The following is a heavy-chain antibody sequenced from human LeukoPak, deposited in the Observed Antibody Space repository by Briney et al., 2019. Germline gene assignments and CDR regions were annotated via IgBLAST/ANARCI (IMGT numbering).Heavy chain of an antibody. CDR2: ISGSGGST. CDR3: AKDTVEYYYDSSGYN. CDR1: GFTFSSYS. J-gene: IGHJ4*02. V-gene: IGHV3-23*01. Sequence: GGSLRLSCAASGFTFSSYSMNWVRQAPGKGLEWVSAISGSGGSTYYADSVKGRFTISRDNSKNTLYLQMDSLRAEDTAVYYCAKDTVEYYYDSSGYNWGQGTLVTASS. D-gene: IGHD3-22*01.